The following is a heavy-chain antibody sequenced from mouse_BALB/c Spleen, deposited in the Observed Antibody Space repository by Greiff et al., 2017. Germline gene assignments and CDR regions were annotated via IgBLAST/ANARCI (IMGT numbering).Heavy chain of an antibody. D-gene: IGHD1-1*01. CDR3: ARSGGSSLFAY. V-gene: IGHV3-2*02. J-gene: IGHJ3*01. Sequence: EVQRVESGPGLVKPSQSLSLTCTVTGYSITSDYAWNWIRQFPGNKLEWMGYISYSGSTSYNPSLKSRISITRDTSKNQFFLQLNSVTTEDTATYYCARSGGSSLFAYWGQGTLVTVSA. CDR2: ISYSGST. CDR1: GYSITSDYA.